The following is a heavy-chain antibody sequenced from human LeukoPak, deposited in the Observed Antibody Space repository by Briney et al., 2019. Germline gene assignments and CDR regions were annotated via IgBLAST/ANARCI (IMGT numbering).Heavy chain of an antibody. J-gene: IGHJ5*02. CDR1: GGSISSYY. CDR2: IYYSGST. Sequence: SETLSLTCTVSGGSISSYYWSWIRQPPGKGLEWIGYIYYSGSTNYNPSLKSRVTISVDTSKNQFSLKLSSVTAADTAVYYCARDQSVAARPNAGFDPWGQGTLVTVSS. V-gene: IGHV4-59*01. D-gene: IGHD6-6*01. CDR3: ARDQSVAARPNAGFDP.